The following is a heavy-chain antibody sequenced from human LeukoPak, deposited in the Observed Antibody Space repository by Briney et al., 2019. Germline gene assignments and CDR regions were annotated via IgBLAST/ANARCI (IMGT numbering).Heavy chain of an antibody. V-gene: IGHV3-30*02. CDR2: TPYDGRKE. CDR1: GFTFSSYG. J-gene: IGHJ4*02. D-gene: IGHD1-14*01. Sequence: GGSLRLSCAASGFTFSSYGMHWVRQAPGKGLEWVAFTPYDGRKEYYADSVKGRFTISRDNPKNTLYLQMNSLKSEDMAVYYCAKDSRYYYIDYWGQGTLVTVSS. CDR3: AKDSRYYYIDY.